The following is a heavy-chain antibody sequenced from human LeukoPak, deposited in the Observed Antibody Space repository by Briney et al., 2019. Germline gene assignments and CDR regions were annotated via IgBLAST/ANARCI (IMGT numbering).Heavy chain of an antibody. CDR2: IGGSSGTT. Sequence: GGSLRLSCAASGFTFSSYAMHWVRQAPGEGLEWVSVIGGSSGTTYYADSVKGRFTISRDNSKNMLFLQMNSLRAEDTAVYYCARGKGTSWKYYFGSWGQGTRVIVSS. V-gene: IGHV3-23*01. J-gene: IGHJ4*02. CDR1: GFTFSSYA. CDR3: ARGKGTSWKYYFGS. D-gene: IGHD1-1*01.